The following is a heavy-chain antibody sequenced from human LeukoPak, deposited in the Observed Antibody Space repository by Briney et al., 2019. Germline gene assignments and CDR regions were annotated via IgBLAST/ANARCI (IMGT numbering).Heavy chain of an antibody. D-gene: IGHD2-2*01. Sequence: SETLSLTCTVSGGSISSYYWSLIRQPPGKGLEWIGYIYYSGSTNHNPSLKRRVIISVDTSKNQFSLKLSSVTAADTAVYYCAIWRGLGYCSSTSCFRFDPWGQGTLVTVSS. J-gene: IGHJ5*02. CDR2: IYYSGST. CDR3: AIWRGLGYCSSTSCFRFDP. CDR1: GGSISSYY. V-gene: IGHV4-59*01.